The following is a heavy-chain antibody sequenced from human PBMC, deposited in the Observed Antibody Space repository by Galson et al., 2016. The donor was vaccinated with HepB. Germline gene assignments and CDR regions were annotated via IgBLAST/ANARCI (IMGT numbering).Heavy chain of an antibody. V-gene: IGHV3-33*01. CDR2: IWYDGTDQ. Sequence: CAASGFRFSNYGMHWVRQAPGKGLEWLGSIWYDGTDQKYAVSVKGRFSISRDNSKNTLYLQMNSLRVEDTAVYYCARDGVYGSSTLDYWGQGTRVTVSS. J-gene: IGHJ4*02. CDR3: ARDGVYGSSTLDY. CDR1: GFRFSNYG. D-gene: IGHD3-10*01.